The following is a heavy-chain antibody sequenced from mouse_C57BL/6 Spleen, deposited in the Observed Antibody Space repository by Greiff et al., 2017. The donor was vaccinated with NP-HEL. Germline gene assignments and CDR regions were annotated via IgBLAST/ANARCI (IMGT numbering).Heavy chain of an antibody. CDR2: IHPNSGST. CDR3: ARVDYYGSISWFAY. CDR1: GYTFTSYW. D-gene: IGHD1-1*01. V-gene: IGHV1-64*01. Sequence: QVQLQQPGAELVKPGASVKLSCKASGYTFTSYWMHWVKQRPGQGLEWIGMIHPNSGSTNYNEKFKSKATLTVDKSSSTAYMQLSSLTSEDSAVYYCARVDYYGSISWFAYWGQGTLVTVSA. J-gene: IGHJ3*01.